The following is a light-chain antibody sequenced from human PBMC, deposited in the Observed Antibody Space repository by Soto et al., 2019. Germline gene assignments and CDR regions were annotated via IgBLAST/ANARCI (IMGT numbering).Light chain of an antibody. Sequence: IQLTQSPSSLSASVGDRVTIVCRASESISDYLNWYQLKSGEAPKVLIYSASTLRGGVPSRFSGTGSGTEFTLTISSLQPEDVATYYCQRTFSHLLSFGGGTTVEIK. V-gene: IGKV1-39*01. CDR1: ESISDY. CDR3: QRTFSHLLS. J-gene: IGKJ4*01. CDR2: SAS.